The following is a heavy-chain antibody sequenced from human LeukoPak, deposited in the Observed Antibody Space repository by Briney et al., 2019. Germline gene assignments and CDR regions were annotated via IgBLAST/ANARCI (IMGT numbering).Heavy chain of an antibody. Sequence: GGSLRLSCAASGFTFSDNYMSWIRQAPGKGLEWVSFISISGATIHYADSVRGRLTISRDNAKNPLYLQMNSLRAEDTAMYYCARTIIGIYGSFEYYFDLWGQGTLVTVSS. V-gene: IGHV3-11*01. CDR2: ISISGATI. D-gene: IGHD3-16*01. J-gene: IGHJ4*02. CDR1: GFTFSDNY. CDR3: ARTIIGIYGSFEYYFDL.